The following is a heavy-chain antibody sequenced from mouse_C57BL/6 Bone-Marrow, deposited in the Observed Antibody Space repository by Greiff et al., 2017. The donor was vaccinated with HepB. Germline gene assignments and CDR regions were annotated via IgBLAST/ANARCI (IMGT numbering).Heavy chain of an antibody. CDR2: ISSGGGNT. D-gene: IGHD1-1*01. CDR3: ARHVPTTGVDY. V-gene: IGHV5-9*01. J-gene: IGHJ2*01. Sequence: EVMLVESGGGLVKPGGSLKLSCAASGFTFSSYTMSWVRQTPEKRLEWVATISSGGGNTYYPDSVKGRFTISRDNAKNTLYLQMSSLRSEDTALYYCARHVPTTGVDYWGQGTTLTVSS. CDR1: GFTFSSYT.